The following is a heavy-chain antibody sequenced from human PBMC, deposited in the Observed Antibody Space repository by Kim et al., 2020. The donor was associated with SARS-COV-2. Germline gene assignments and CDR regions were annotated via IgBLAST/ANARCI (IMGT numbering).Heavy chain of an antibody. J-gene: IGHJ5*02. CDR1: GYAFGNYG. CDR3: ARDFCPTCYPIDCFDP. CDR2: IGAYDGNI. V-gene: IGHV1-18*04. Sequence: ASVKVSCKTSGYAFGNYGVSWVRQAPGQGLEWMGWIGAYDGNINYAQKFQDRVALTADTSTNTAYMELRSLRSDDTAVYYCARDFCPTCYPIDCFDPWGQGTLVTVSS. D-gene: IGHD2-8*01.